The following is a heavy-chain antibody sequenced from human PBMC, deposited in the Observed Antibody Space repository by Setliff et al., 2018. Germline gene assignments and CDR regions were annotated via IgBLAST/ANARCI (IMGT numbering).Heavy chain of an antibody. CDR2: IYHTGST. CDR3: ARGYCSSRSCYGNVVDL. J-gene: IGHJ5*02. D-gene: IGHD2-2*01. Sequence: SETLSLTCAVSGGSISSSNWWSWVRQAPGKGLEWIGEIYHTGSTNYNPSLRSRVTISVDKSKNQFSLNLISVTAADTAVYYCARGYCSSRSCYGNVVDLLGQGTLVTVSS. CDR1: GGSISSSNW. V-gene: IGHV4-4*02.